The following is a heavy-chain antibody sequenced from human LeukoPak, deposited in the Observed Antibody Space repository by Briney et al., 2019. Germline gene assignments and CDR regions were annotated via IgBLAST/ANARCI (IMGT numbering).Heavy chain of an antibody. CDR1: GGSINSYY. V-gene: IGHV4-59*08. CDR3: ARSLGAAAHFDS. Sequence: PPETLSLTCTVSGGSINSYYWSWIRQPPGKGLEWIGYIFYRGSTNYNPSLKSRVTMSVDTSKNQFSLNLSSVTAADTAVYYCARSLGAAAHFDSWGQGTLVTVSS. J-gene: IGHJ4*02. D-gene: IGHD6-13*01. CDR2: IFYRGST.